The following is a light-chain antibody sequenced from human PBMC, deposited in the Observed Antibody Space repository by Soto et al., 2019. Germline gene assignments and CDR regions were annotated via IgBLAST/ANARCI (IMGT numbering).Light chain of an antibody. J-gene: IGKJ4*01. CDR2: GAS. Sequence: EIVLTQSPGTLSLSPGERSALSCRASQSVSGSSLAWYQQRSGQAPRLLIYGASTRATGIPDRFSGSGSGTDFTLTISRLEPEDFAVYYCQHCQPYGDSPPLTFGGGNKVDIK. CDR1: QSVSGSS. CDR3: QHCQPYGDSPPLT. V-gene: IGKV3-20*01.